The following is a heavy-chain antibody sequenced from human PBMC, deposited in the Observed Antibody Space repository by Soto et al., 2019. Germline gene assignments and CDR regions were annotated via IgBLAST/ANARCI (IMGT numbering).Heavy chain of an antibody. D-gene: IGHD2-8*01. CDR3: TGDLNGGIPFDY. J-gene: IGHJ4*02. V-gene: IGHV1-3*01. CDR1: GYTLPNYS. CDR2: INPGSGYT. Sequence: QVQFVQSGAEVKKPGASVRLSCKPSGYTLPNYSVQWVRQAAGQGLQWLGWINPGSGYTEYSQRFQGRVTLSRDNSASTFDMDLTSLTSEDTAVYFCTGDLNGGIPFDYWGQGTMVTVS.